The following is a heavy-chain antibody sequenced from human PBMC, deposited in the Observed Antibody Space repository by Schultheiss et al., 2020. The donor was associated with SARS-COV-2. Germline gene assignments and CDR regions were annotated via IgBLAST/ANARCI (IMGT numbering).Heavy chain of an antibody. Sequence: GESLKISCAASGFTFSSYAMSWVRQAPGKGLEWVSYISSSGSTIYYADSVKGRFTISRDNAKNSLYLQMNSLRAEDTAVYYCARDLGYDYVWGSYRSSYGMDVWGQGTTVTVSS. J-gene: IGHJ6*02. CDR1: GFTFSSYA. V-gene: IGHV3-48*04. CDR3: ARDLGYDYVWGSYRSSYGMDV. CDR2: ISSSGSTI. D-gene: IGHD3-16*02.